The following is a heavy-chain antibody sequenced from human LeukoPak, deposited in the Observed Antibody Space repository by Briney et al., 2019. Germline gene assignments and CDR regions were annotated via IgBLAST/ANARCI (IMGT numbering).Heavy chain of an antibody. CDR1: GFSFSTSGVG. Sequence: SGPTLVKPTQTLTLTCTFSGFSFSTSGVGVGWIRHPPRKALEWLAVIYWDEDKRYRPSLKSRLTITKDTSKNQVVLTMTNMDPVDTATYYCARSPYYDILTGSRGTFDYWGRGILVTVSS. CDR3: ARSPYYDILTGSRGTFDY. D-gene: IGHD3-9*01. CDR2: IYWDEDK. V-gene: IGHV2-5*02. J-gene: IGHJ4*02.